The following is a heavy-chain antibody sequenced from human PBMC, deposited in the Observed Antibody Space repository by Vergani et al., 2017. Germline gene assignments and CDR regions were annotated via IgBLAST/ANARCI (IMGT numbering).Heavy chain of an antibody. CDR2: IYTSGST. CDR1: GGSISSGSYY. Sequence: QVQLQESGPGLVKPSQTLSLTCTVSGGSISSGSYYWSWIRQPAGKGLEWIGRIYTSGSTNYNPSLKSRVTISVDTSKNQFSLKLSSVTAADTAVYYCARQIFPHKAECFQHWGQGTLVTVSA. CDR3: ARQIFPHKAECFQH. J-gene: IGHJ1*01. D-gene: IGHD2/OR15-2a*01. V-gene: IGHV4-61*02.